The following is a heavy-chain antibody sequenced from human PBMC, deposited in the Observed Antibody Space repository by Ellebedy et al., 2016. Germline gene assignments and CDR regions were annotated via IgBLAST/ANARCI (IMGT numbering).Heavy chain of an antibody. Sequence: GGSLRLSCAASGFTFSAYWMSWVRQAPGKGLEWVANIRQDGGVKDYVDSVKGRFTISRDNAKNSLYLQMISLRAEDTAIYYCTKFSRGAAESYWGQGTLVTVSS. J-gene: IGHJ4*02. CDR2: IRQDGGVK. V-gene: IGHV3-7*01. CDR1: GFTFSAYW. D-gene: IGHD6-13*01. CDR3: TKFSRGAAESY.